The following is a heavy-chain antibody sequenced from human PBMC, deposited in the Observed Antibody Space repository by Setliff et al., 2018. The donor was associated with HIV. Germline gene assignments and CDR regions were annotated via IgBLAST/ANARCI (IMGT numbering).Heavy chain of an antibody. CDR3: AKDYGDGHNWGAFDI. V-gene: IGHV3-9*01. D-gene: IGHD1-1*01. J-gene: IGHJ3*02. CDR2: INWNSGTI. CDR1: GFTFDDYA. Sequence: SLTISCAASGFTFDDYAMHWGRQAPGKGLEWVSGINWNSGTIAYADFVKGRFTISRDNTKNFVFLEMTNLRPEDTALYFCAKDYGDGHNWGAFDISGQGTMVTVS.